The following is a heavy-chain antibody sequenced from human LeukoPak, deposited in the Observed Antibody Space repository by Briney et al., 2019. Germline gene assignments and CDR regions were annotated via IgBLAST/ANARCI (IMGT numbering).Heavy chain of an antibody. CDR3: TADKGRNWGGDY. V-gene: IGHV3-53*01. CDR1: GFTVSTND. J-gene: IGHJ4*02. Sequence: PGGSLRLSCAASGFTVSTNDMNWVRQAPGKGPEWVSVILSGGTTYYADSVKGRFTISRDNFKNMVYLQMNSLRAEDTAVYYCTADKGRNWGGDYWGQGTLVTVSS. CDR2: ILSGGTT. D-gene: IGHD7-27*01.